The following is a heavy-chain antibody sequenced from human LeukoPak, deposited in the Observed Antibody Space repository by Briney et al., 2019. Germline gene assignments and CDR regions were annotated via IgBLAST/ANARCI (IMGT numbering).Heavy chain of an antibody. CDR3: ARASWGDYVLRFPN. D-gene: IGHD4-17*01. CDR2: IWYDGSNK. CDR1: GFTFSSYG. J-gene: IGHJ4*02. V-gene: IGHV3-33*01. Sequence: PGRSLRLSCAASGFTFSSYGMHWVRQAPGKGLEWVAVIWYDGSNKYYADSVKGRFTISRDNSKNTLYLQMNSLRAEDTAVYYCARASWGDYVLRFPNWGQGTLVTVSS.